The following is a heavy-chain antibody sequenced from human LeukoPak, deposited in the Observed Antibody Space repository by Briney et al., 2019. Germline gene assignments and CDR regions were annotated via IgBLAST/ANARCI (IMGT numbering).Heavy chain of an antibody. CDR3: ASPWDF. CDR1: GGSISSNNW. Sequence: SETLSLTCAVSGGSISSNNWWNWVRQPPGKGLEWIGEINHSGSTKYNPSLKSRVTISVDTSKNQFSLKLSSVTAADTAVYYCASPWDFWGQGTLVTVSS. V-gene: IGHV4-4*02. CDR2: INHSGST. J-gene: IGHJ4*02.